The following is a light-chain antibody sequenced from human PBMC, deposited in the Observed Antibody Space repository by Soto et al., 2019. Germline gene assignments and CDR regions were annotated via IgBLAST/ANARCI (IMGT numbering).Light chain of an antibody. CDR1: SSKIGAGHA. V-gene: IGLV1-40*01. Sequence: QSVLTQPPSVSGAPGRRVTISCPGGSSKIGAGHAVHWYQQLPGTAPKLLIHSNNNRPSGVPDRFSGSKSGTSASLAIAGLQADDEADYYCQSYDPTLRTSLFGGGTKLTVL. CDR3: QSYDPTLRTSL. J-gene: IGLJ2*01. CDR2: SNN.